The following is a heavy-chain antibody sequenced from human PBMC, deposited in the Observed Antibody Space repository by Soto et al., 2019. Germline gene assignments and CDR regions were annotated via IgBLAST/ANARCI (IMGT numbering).Heavy chain of an antibody. V-gene: IGHV3-23*01. D-gene: IGHD2-21*01. J-gene: IGHJ4*02. Sequence: PGGSLRLSCAASGFSFSSYAMSWVRQAPGKGLEWVSAISGSGSITYYADSVKGRFTISRDNSKNTLYLQMNSLRAEDTAVYYCAKDLSLAGSDCYWGQGTLVTVSS. CDR1: GFSFSSYA. CDR3: AKDLSLAGSDCY. CDR2: ISGSGSIT.